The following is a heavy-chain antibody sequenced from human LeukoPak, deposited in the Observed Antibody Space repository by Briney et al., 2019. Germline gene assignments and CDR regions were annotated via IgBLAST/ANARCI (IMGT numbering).Heavy chain of an antibody. CDR1: GYKFVSQW. Sequence: KRGESLKISCQASGYKFVSQWIGWVRQRPGKGLEWMGIIYPDDSDTRYSPSFQGQVTISADKSINTAYLQWSSLKASDTATYYCARHTFDSTSYSTGCDTWGQGTLVTVSS. CDR2: IYPDDSDT. J-gene: IGHJ5*02. V-gene: IGHV5-51*01. D-gene: IGHD6-13*01. CDR3: ARHTFDSTSYSTGCDT.